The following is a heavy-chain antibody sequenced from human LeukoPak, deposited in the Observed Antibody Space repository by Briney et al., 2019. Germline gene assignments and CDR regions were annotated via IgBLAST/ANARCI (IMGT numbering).Heavy chain of an antibody. J-gene: IGHJ6*02. CDR3: ARTDSGSYSYYYGMDV. Sequence: GGSLRLSCAASGFTFDDYGMSWVRQAPGKGLEWVSGINWNGGSTGYADSVKGRFTISRDNAKNSLYLQMNSLRAEDTALYHCARTDSGSYSYYYGMDVWGQGTTVTVSS. D-gene: IGHD1-26*01. V-gene: IGHV3-20*01. CDR2: INWNGGST. CDR1: GFTFDDYG.